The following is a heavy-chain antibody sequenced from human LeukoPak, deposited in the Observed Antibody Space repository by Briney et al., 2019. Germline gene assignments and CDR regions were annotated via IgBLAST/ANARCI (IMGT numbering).Heavy chain of an antibody. CDR3: AKDGKMATISWTNFDS. Sequence: PGRSLRLSCAASGFSFDDYTMHWVRQAPGKGLEWVSLINWNGGSTYYADSVKGRFTISRDNSKNSLYLQMNSLRTEDTALYYCAKDGKMATISWTNFDSWGQGTLVTVSS. J-gene: IGHJ4*02. D-gene: IGHD5-24*01. V-gene: IGHV3-43*01. CDR1: GFSFDDYT. CDR2: INWNGGST.